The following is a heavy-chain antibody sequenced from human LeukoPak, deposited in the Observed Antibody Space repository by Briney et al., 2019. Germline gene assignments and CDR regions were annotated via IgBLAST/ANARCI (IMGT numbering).Heavy chain of an antibody. CDR2: IRNKANNYAT. D-gene: IGHD3-10*01. Sequence: LGGSLKLSCAASGFTFSGSAMHWVRQASGKGLEWVGRIRNKANNYATTYAASVNGRFTISRDDSKNTAYLQMNSLKTEDTAVYYCTTDTILRGWGQGTLVTVSS. CDR1: GFTFSGSA. V-gene: IGHV3-73*01. CDR3: TTDTILRG. J-gene: IGHJ4*02.